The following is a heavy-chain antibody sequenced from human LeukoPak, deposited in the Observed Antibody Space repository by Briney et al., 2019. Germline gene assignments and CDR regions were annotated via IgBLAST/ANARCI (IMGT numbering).Heavy chain of an antibody. CDR2: IYYSGST. CDR1: GGSISSSSYY. V-gene: IGHV4-39*07. D-gene: IGHD2-8*01. Sequence: SETLSLTCTVSGGSISSSSYYWGWIRQPPGKGLEWIGSIYYSGSTYYNPSLKSRVTISVDTSKDQFSLKLSSVTAADTAVYYCARVYCTNGVCPFDYWGQGTLVTVSS. J-gene: IGHJ4*02. CDR3: ARVYCTNGVCPFDY.